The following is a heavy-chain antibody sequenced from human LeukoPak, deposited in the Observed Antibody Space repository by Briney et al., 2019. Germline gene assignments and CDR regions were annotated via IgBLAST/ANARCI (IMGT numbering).Heavy chain of an antibody. CDR1: GGSISSGSYY. D-gene: IGHD2-21*02. V-gene: IGHV4-61*02. CDR3: ARAYCGGDCSVDY. Sequence: SETLSLTCTVSGGSISSGSYYWSWVRQPAGKGLEWIGCIYTSGSTNYNPSLKSRVTISVDTSKNQFSLKLSSVTAADTAVYYCARAYCGGDCSVDYWGQGTLVTVSS. J-gene: IGHJ4*02. CDR2: IYTSGST.